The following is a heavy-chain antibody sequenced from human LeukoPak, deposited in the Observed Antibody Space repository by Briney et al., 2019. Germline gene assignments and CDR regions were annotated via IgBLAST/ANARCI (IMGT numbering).Heavy chain of an antibody. CDR3: ARAFFGIDKENSNYYYYMDV. J-gene: IGHJ6*03. V-gene: IGHV3-7*01. D-gene: IGHD1-26*01. CDR1: GFTFSMYW. CDR2: INEDGSEK. Sequence: GGSLRLSCAASGFTFSMYWMSWVRQAPGKGLEWVANINEDGSEKFHVGSVRGRFTISRDNAKNTLYLQMNSLRAEDTAVYYCARAFFGIDKENSNYYYYMDVWGKGTTVTTSS.